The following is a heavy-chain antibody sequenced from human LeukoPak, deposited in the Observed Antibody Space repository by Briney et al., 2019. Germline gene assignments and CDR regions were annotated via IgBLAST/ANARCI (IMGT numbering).Heavy chain of an antibody. CDR3: ARGINLVVVPAAVNWFDP. D-gene: IGHD2-2*01. V-gene: IGHV4-59*11. CDR1: GGSISSHY. J-gene: IGHJ5*02. Sequence: KASETLSLTCTVSGGSISSHYWSWIRQPPGKGLEWIGYIYYSGSTNYNPSLKSRVTISVDTSKNQFSLKLSSVTAADTAVYYCARGINLVVVPAAVNWFDPWGQGTLVTVSS. CDR2: IYYSGST.